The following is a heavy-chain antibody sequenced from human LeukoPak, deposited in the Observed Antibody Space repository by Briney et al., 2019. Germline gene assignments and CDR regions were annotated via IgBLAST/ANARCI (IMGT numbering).Heavy chain of an antibody. Sequence: PGGSLRLSSVASGFTFSSCAMSWVRQAPGRGLEWVSAISPSGGSTYYADSVKGRFTISRDNSKNTLYLQMHSLRAEDTAVYYCAKRVESVTTSGRAFDIWGQGTMVTVSS. CDR3: AKRVESVTTSGRAFDI. V-gene: IGHV3-23*01. J-gene: IGHJ3*02. CDR2: ISPSGGST. CDR1: GFTFSSCA. D-gene: IGHD4-17*01.